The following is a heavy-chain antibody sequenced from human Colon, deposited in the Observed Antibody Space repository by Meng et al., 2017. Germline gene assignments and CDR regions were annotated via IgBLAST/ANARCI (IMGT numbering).Heavy chain of an antibody. Sequence: GESLKISCKGSGYTFNNYWIAWVRQMHGKGLEWMGIIYPDDSDTSYSPSFQGQVTISADRSVNTAYLQWSSLKASDEAMYFCARQAGSSSGWYYFDFWGLGTLVTVSS. CDR1: GYTFNNYW. CDR2: IYPDDSDT. D-gene: IGHD6-19*01. V-gene: IGHV5-51*01. CDR3: ARQAGSSSGWYYFDF. J-gene: IGHJ4*02.